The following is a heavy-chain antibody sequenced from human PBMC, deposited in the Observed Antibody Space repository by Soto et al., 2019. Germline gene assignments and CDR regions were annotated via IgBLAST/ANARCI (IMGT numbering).Heavy chain of an antibody. V-gene: IGHV3-30-3*01. D-gene: IGHD3-9*01. CDR1: GFTFSSYA. J-gene: IGHJ4*02. CDR2: ISYDGSNK. Sequence: PGGSLRLSCAASGFTFSSYAMHWVRQAPGKGLGWVAVISYDGSNKYYADSVKGRFTISRDNSKNTLYLQMNSLRAEDTAVYYCARELDYDILTGYPFDYWGQGTLVTVSS. CDR3: ARELDYDILTGYPFDY.